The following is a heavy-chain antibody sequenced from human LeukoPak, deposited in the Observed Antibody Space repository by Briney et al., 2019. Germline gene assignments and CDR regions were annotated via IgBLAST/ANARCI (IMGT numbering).Heavy chain of an antibody. D-gene: IGHD5-24*01. CDR3: ALLDGYNYPFDY. CDR1: GFTFSSYS. V-gene: IGHV3-21*01. Sequence: GGSLRLSCAASGFTFSSYSMNWVRQAPGKGLEWVSSISRTSRHKYYSDSVKGRFTISRDNAKNTLYLQMNSLRAEDTAVYYCALLDGYNYPFDYWGQGTLVTVSP. CDR2: ISRTSRHK. J-gene: IGHJ4*02.